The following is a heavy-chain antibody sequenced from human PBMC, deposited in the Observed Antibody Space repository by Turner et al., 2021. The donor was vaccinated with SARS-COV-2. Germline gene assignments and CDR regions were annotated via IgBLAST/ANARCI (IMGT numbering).Heavy chain of an antibody. V-gene: IGHV1-2*02. Sequence: QVQLVQSGAEVKKPGASVKVSCKASGYTFTGYYMHWVRQAPGQGLEWMGWINPNSGGTNYAQKFQGRVTMTRDTSISTAYMELSRLRSDDTAVYYCASILRTRSSGSYRPDAFDIWGQGTMVTVSS. CDR1: GYTFTGYY. J-gene: IGHJ3*02. D-gene: IGHD1-26*01. CDR2: INPNSGGT. CDR3: ASILRTRSSGSYRPDAFDI.